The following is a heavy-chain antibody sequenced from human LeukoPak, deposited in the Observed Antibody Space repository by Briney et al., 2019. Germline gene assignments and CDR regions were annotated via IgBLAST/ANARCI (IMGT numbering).Heavy chain of an antibody. J-gene: IGHJ4*02. CDR2: INSDGSIT. V-gene: IGHV3-74*01. CDR1: GFTFTTYW. D-gene: IGHD1-26*01. Sequence: GGSLRLSCAASGFTFTTYWMHWVRQAPGKGLVWVSHINSDGSITSYADSVKGRFTISRDNAKNTLYLQMNSLRAEDTAVYYCVRGGVGAPPFDYWGQGALVTVSS. CDR3: VRGGVGAPPFDY.